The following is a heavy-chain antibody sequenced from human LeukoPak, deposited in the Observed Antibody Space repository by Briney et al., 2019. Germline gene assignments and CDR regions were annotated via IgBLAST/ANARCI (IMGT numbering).Heavy chain of an antibody. CDR2: IHYSGET. CDR1: GGSISSYY. V-gene: IGHV4-59*12. Sequence: SETLSLTCTVSGGSISSYYWSWIRQPPGKGLEWIGYIHYSGETNYNPSLSSRVTIAMDTSKNQCSLNLRSVTAADTAVYYCARDLTFDYWGQGALVTVSS. J-gene: IGHJ4*02. CDR3: ARDLTFDY.